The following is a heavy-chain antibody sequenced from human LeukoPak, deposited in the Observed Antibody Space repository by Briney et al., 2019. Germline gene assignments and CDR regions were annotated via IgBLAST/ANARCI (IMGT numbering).Heavy chain of an antibody. CDR1: GYSFTTYW. Sequence: GESLKISCKGSGYSFTTYWIAWVRHMPGKGLEWMGIIYPGDSDTRYSPSFQGQVTISADKSINTAYLQWSSLKASDTAMYYCARHRGYTTTWNAFDIWGQGTMVTVSA. J-gene: IGHJ3*02. V-gene: IGHV5-51*01. CDR3: ARHRGYTTTWNAFDI. D-gene: IGHD3-16*02. CDR2: IYPGDSDT.